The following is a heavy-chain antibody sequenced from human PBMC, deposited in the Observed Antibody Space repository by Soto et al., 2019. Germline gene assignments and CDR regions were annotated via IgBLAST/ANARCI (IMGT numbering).Heavy chain of an antibody. D-gene: IGHD1-1*01. Sequence: GASVKISCKASGYTFSHYAISWVRHAPAQGVEGMGWISGHNGATTYAPKMQGRVTMTIDTSTDTAYMDLRSLTSDETAVYFFARDPNDFRVFRNWFDSWGQGTLVTVSS. CDR3: ARDPNDFRVFRNWFDS. CDR1: GYTFSHYA. J-gene: IGHJ5*01. V-gene: IGHV1-18*04. CDR2: ISGHNGAT.